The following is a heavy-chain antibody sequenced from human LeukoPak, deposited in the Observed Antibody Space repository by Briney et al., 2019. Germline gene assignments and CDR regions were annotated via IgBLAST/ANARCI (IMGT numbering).Heavy chain of an antibody. CDR1: GYTFTGHH. CDR3: ARVPGGTDCTNGVCYQGGDGFDI. J-gene: IGHJ3*02. V-gene: IGHV1-2*02. Sequence: GASVKVSCKASGYTFTGHHMHWVRQAPGQGLEWMGWINPNSGGTNYAQKFYGRVTMTRDTSSSTAYMELNRLRSDDTAVYYCARVPGGTDCTNGVCYQGGDGFDIWGQGTMVAVSS. CDR2: INPNSGGT. D-gene: IGHD2-8*01.